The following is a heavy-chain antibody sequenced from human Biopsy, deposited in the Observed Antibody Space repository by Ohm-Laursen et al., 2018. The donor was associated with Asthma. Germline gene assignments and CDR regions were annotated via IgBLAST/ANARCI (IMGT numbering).Heavy chain of an antibody. V-gene: IGHV1-18*01. CDR3: ARAVDYSHYYGIDV. D-gene: IGHD3-10*01. CDR1: GYAFNSAG. CDR2: ISVYNGNT. J-gene: IGHJ6*02. Sequence: ASVTASCKTSGYAFNSAGITWARQAPGQGLEWMGWISVYNGNTKVAQKLQDRVTMITDTSTSTAYMELRSVRSDDTAVYFCARAVDYSHYYGIDVWGQGTTVTVS.